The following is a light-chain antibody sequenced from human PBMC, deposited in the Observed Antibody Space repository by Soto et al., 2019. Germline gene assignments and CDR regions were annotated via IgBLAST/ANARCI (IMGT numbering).Light chain of an antibody. V-gene: IGLV1-47*02. J-gene: IGLJ1*01. CDR1: SSNIGSNY. CDR2: SNN. Sequence: QSVLTQPPSASGTPGQRVTISCSGSSSNIGSNYVYWYQQLPGTAPKLLIYSNNQRPSGVPDRFSGSKSDTSASLAISGLRSEDEADYYCCSYAGSYTFVFAPGTKLTVL. CDR3: CSYAGSYTFV.